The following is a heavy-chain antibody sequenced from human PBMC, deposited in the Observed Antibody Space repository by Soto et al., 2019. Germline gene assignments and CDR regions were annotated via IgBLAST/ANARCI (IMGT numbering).Heavy chain of an antibody. CDR1: GYTFTSYG. Sequence: ASVKVSCKASGYTFTSYGISWVRQAPGQGLEWMGWMNPNSGNTGYAQKFQGRVTMTRNTSISTAYMELSSLRSEDTAVYYCARASRITIFGVVIPGRFYFDYWGQGTLVTVSS. J-gene: IGHJ4*02. D-gene: IGHD3-3*01. CDR3: ARASRITIFGVVIPGRFYFDY. CDR2: MNPNSGNT. V-gene: IGHV1-8*02.